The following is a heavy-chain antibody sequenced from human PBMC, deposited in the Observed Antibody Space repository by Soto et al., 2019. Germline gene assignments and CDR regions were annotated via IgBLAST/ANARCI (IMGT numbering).Heavy chain of an antibody. CDR1: GYTFTSYA. J-gene: IGHJ4*02. CDR2: INAGNGNT. D-gene: IGHD6-13*01. CDR3: ARDPLYSSSWYLFDY. V-gene: IGHV1-3*01. Sequence: ASVKVSCKASGYTFTSYAMHWVRQAPGQRLEWMGWINAGNGNTKYSQKFQGRVTITRDTSASTAYMELSSLRSEDTAVYYCARDPLYSSSWYLFDYWGQGTLVTVS.